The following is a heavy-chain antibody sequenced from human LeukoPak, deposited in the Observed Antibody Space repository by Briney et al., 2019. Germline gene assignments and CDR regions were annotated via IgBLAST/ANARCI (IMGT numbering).Heavy chain of an antibody. J-gene: IGHJ4*02. CDR2: IRGSGGST. D-gene: IGHD3-22*01. Sequence: PGGSLRLSCAASGFTFSSYAMSWVRQAPGKGLECVSTIRGSGGSTHYADSVKGRFTISRDNSKNTLYLQMNSLRAEDTAVYYCAKDSRITMIVVVIDYFDYWGQGTLVTVSS. CDR1: GFTFSSYA. V-gene: IGHV3-23*01. CDR3: AKDSRITMIVVVIDYFDY.